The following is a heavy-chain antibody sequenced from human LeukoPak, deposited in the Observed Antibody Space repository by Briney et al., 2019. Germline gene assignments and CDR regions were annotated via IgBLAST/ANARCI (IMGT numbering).Heavy chain of an antibody. V-gene: IGHV1-24*01. CDR2: FDPEDGET. CDR3: RVYYYDSSGYYPFDY. Sequence: ASVKVSCKVSGYTLTELSMHWVRQAPGKRLEWMGGFDPEDGETIYAQKFQGRVTMTEDTSTDTAYMELSSLRSEDTAVYYCRVYYYDSSGYYPFDYWGQGTLVTVSS. D-gene: IGHD3-22*01. CDR1: GYTLTELS. J-gene: IGHJ4*02.